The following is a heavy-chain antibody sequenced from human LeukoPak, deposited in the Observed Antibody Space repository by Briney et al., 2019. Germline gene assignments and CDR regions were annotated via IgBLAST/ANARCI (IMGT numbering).Heavy chain of an antibody. CDR2: IRNGGSNE. CDR3: AKSRAPTAAPDGFDV. Sequence: PGGSLRLSCAGSGFIFSNFGIHWVRQAPGKALEWVAFIRNGGSNEYYADSVKGRFTISRDNSKNSLYLQMNSLRPQDTAVYYCAKSRAPTAAPDGFDVWGQGTMVTVSS. D-gene: IGHD1-14*01. CDR1: GFIFSNFG. J-gene: IGHJ3*01. V-gene: IGHV3-30*02.